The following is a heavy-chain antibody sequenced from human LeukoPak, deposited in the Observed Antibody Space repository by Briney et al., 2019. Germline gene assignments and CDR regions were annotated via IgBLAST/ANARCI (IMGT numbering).Heavy chain of an antibody. J-gene: IGHJ6*02. Sequence: QTLSLTCAISGDSVSSNSATWNWIRQSPSRGLEWLGRTYYRSKWYNDYAVSMKSRITINPDTSKNQFSLQLNSVTPEDTAVYYCARRKAATFGMDVWGQGTTVTVSS. CDR3: ARRKAATFGMDV. D-gene: IGHD6-13*01. V-gene: IGHV6-1*01. CDR2: TYYRSKWYN. CDR1: GDSVSSNSAT.